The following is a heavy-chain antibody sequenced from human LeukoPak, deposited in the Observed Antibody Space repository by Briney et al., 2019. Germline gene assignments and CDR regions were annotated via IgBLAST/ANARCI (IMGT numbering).Heavy chain of an antibody. CDR1: GGSISSGGYS. V-gene: IGHV4-30-2*01. CDR2: IYHSGST. Sequence: SETLSPTCAVSGGSISSGGYSWSWIRQPPGQGLEWIGYIYHSGSTYYNPSLKSRVTISVDRSKNQFSLKLSSVTAADTAVYYCARASDYPSAFDIWGQGTMVTVSS. D-gene: IGHD4-11*01. J-gene: IGHJ3*02. CDR3: ARASDYPSAFDI.